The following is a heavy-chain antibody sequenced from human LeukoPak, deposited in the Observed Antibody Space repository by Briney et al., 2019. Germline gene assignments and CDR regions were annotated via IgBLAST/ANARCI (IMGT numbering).Heavy chain of an antibody. CDR1: GFTFSDYY. CDR3: SRDLLLRLGASYFDY. V-gene: IGHV3-11*01. D-gene: IGHD5-12*01. J-gene: IGHJ4*02. Sequence: GGSLRLSCAASGFTFSDYYMSWIRQAPGKGLEWVSYISSSGSTIYYADSVKGRFTISRDNAKNSLYLQMNSLRAEDTAVYYCSRDLLLRLGASYFDYWGQGTLVTVSS. CDR2: ISSSGSTI.